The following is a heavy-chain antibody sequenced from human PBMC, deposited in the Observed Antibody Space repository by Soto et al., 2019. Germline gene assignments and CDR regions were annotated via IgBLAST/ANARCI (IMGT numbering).Heavy chain of an antibody. Sequence: QVQLQESGPGLVKPSQTLSLTCTVSGGSISSGGYYWSWIRQHPGKGLEWIGYIYYSGSTYYNPSLKSRVTVSVDPSKNQFSLKLSSVTAADTAVYYCARGDYIWGSYRYTENWFDPWGQGTLVTVSS. CDR2: IYYSGST. V-gene: IGHV4-31*03. D-gene: IGHD3-16*02. CDR3: ARGDYIWGSYRYTENWFDP. J-gene: IGHJ5*02. CDR1: GGSISSGGYY.